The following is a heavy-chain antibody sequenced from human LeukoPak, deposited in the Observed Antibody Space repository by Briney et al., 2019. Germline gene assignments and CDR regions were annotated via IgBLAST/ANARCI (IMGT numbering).Heavy chain of an antibody. J-gene: IGHJ5*02. V-gene: IGHV5-51*01. Sequence: GESLKISCKGSGYSFTSYWIGWVRQMPGKGLEWMGIIYPGDSDSNTRYSPSFQGQVTISVDKSISTAYLQWRSLKASDTAIYYCARHQFREDGSSSWFDPWGQGTLVTVS. CDR2: IYPGDSDSNT. CDR3: ARHQFREDGSSSWFDP. CDR1: GYSFTSYW. D-gene: IGHD6-6*01.